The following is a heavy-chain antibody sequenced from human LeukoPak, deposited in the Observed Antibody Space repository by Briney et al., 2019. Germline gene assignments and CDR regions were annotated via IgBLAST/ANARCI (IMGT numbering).Heavy chain of an antibody. V-gene: IGHV3-48*03. CDR2: ISSSGSTI. J-gene: IGHJ3*02. CDR3: ATRRCFDWLNAFDI. CDR1: GFTFSSYE. Sequence: PGGYLRLYCAASGFTFSSYEMNWVRQAPGKGLEWVSYISSSGSTIYYADSVKGRFTISRDNAKNSLYLQMNSLRAEDTAVYYCATRRCFDWLNAFDIWGRGTMVTVSS. D-gene: IGHD3-9*01.